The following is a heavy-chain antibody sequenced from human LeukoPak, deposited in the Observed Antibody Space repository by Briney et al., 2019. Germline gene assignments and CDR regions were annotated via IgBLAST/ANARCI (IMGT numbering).Heavy chain of an antibody. CDR3: AKGTVGPYYFDY. CDR2: ISAYNGNT. D-gene: IGHD2-2*01. J-gene: IGHJ4*02. V-gene: IGHV1-18*01. Sequence: ASVKVSCKASGYTFTSYGISWVRQAPGQGLEWMGWISAYNGNTNYAQKLQGRVTMTTDTSTSTAYMELRSLRAEDTAVYYCAKGTVGPYYFDYWGQGTLVTVSS. CDR1: GYTFTSYG.